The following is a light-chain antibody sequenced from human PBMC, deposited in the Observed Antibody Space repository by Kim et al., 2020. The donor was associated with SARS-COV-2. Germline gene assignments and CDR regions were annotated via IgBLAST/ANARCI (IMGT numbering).Light chain of an antibody. CDR2: KAS. CDR3: QQYNSYPP. Sequence: DIQMTQSPSTLSASVGDRVTITCRASQSISSWLAWYQQKPGKAPTLLIYKASNLESGVPSRFSGSGSGTEFTLTISSLQPDDFATYYCQQYNSYPPFGQGTKVDIK. CDR1: QSISSW. V-gene: IGKV1-5*03. J-gene: IGKJ1*01.